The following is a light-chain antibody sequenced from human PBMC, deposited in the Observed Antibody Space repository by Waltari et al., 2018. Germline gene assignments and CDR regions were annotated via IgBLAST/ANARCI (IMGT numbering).Light chain of an antibody. CDR1: SSDVGGYNY. J-gene: IGLJ2*01. Sequence: HSALTQPASVSGSPGQSITISCTGTSSDVGGYNYVSWYQQHPGKAPKLMIYDVSKRPSGVSNRFSGSKSGNTASLTIYGLQAEDEADYYCSSYISSDTLELFGGGTSLTVL. V-gene: IGLV2-14*03. CDR3: SSYISSDTLEL. CDR2: DVS.